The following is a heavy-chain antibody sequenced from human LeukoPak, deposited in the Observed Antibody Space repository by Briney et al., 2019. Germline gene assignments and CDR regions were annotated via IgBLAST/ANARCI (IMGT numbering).Heavy chain of an antibody. CDR3: ARGADTGSYGSLVYFDY. Sequence: GASVKVSCKASGYTFTSYGISWVRQAPGQGLEWMGLISAYSGNTNFAQKLQGRVTMTTDTSTSTAYMELRSQRSDDTAVYFCARGADTGSYGSLVYFDYWGQGTLVTVSS. J-gene: IGHJ4*02. CDR1: GYTFTSYG. D-gene: IGHD3-16*01. CDR2: ISAYSGNT. V-gene: IGHV1-18*01.